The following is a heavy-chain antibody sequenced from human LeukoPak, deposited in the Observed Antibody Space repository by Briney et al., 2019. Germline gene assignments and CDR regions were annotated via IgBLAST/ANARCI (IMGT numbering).Heavy chain of an antibody. Sequence: ASVKVSCKASGYTFTSYGISWMRQAPGQGLEWMGWISAYNGNTNYAQKLQGRVTMTTDTSTSTAYMELRSLRSDDTAVYYCARKVATSSNNWFDPWGQGTLVTVSS. V-gene: IGHV1-18*01. CDR1: GYTFTSYG. J-gene: IGHJ5*02. D-gene: IGHD5-12*01. CDR3: ARKVATSSNNWFDP. CDR2: ISAYNGNT.